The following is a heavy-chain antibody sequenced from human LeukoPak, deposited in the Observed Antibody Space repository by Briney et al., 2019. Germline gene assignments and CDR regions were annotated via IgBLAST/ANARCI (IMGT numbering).Heavy chain of an antibody. CDR2: ISSSSSYI. CDR1: GFTFSNYN. J-gene: IGHJ4*02. Sequence: GGSLRLSCAASGFTFSNYNMHWVRRAPGKGLEWVSSISSSSSYIYYADSVKGRFTISRDNAKNSLYLQMTSLRAEDTAVYYCARTGITVAPPFDYWGQGTLVTVSS. CDR3: ARTGITVAPPFDY. V-gene: IGHV3-21*01. D-gene: IGHD4-23*01.